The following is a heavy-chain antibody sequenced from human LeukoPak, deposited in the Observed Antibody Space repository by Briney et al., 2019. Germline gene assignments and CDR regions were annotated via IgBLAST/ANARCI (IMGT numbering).Heavy chain of an antibody. D-gene: IGHD3-9*01. V-gene: IGHV4-39*01. CDR2: IYYSGST. Sequence: SETLSLTCTVSGGSISSSSYYWGWIRQPPGKGLEWIGSIYYSGSTYYNPSLKSRVTISVATSKNQFSLKLSSVTAADTAVYYCARPHYDILTGYYTDYFDYWGQGTLVTVSS. CDR1: GGSISSSSYY. J-gene: IGHJ4*02. CDR3: ARPHYDILTGYYTDYFDY.